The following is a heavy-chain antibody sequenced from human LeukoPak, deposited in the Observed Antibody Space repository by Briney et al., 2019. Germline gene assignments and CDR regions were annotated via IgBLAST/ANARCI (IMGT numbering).Heavy chain of an antibody. Sequence: SETLSLTCAVYGGSFSGYYWSWIRQPPGKGLEWIGEINHSGSTNYNPSLKSRVTISVDTSKNQFSLKLSSVTAADTAVYYCAKGGDFSIIYGMDVWGQGTTVTVSS. V-gene: IGHV4-34*01. CDR2: INHSGST. CDR3: AKGGDFSIIYGMDV. CDR1: GGSFSGYY. J-gene: IGHJ6*02. D-gene: IGHD4-17*01.